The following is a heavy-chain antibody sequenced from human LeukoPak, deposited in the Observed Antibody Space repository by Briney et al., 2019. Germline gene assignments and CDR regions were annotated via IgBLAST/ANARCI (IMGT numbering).Heavy chain of an antibody. CDR3: ARSSSICLPSNWFDP. Sequence: GGSLRLSCAASGFTVSSNYMSWVRQAPGKGLEWVSVIYSSGSTNYAASVKGRFTISRDNSKNTLYLQMNSLIAADTAVYYCARSSSICLPSNWFDPWGQGTLVTVSS. CDR2: IYSSGST. CDR1: GFTVSSNY. J-gene: IGHJ5*02. V-gene: IGHV3-66*01. D-gene: IGHD3-3*02.